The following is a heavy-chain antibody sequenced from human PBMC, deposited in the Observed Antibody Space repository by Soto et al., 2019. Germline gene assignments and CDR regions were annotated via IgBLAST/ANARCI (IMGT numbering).Heavy chain of an antibody. V-gene: IGHV3-15*07. CDR1: GFSFNNVW. CDR3: TTFIRYA. Sequence: EVQLVESGGGLVKPGGSLRLSCAASGFSFNNVWMNWVRQTPGKGLEWVGRIKSKTHGGTIDYAAPVKGRFSISRDDSQNTLYLQMNSLKTEDTAVYYCTTFIRYAGGQGTLVTVSS. CDR2: IKSKTHGGTI. J-gene: IGHJ4*02. D-gene: IGHD5-12*01.